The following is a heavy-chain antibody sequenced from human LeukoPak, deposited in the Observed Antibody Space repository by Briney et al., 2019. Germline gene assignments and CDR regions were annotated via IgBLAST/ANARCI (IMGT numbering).Heavy chain of an antibody. V-gene: IGHV3-48*02. CDR1: GFTFSSYG. J-gene: IGHJ4*02. D-gene: IGHD5-18*01. CDR3: ARESYSYSYNDY. CDR2: ISSSSSNI. Sequence: GGSLRLSCAASGFTFSSYGMTWVRQAPGKGLEWVSYISSSSSNIYYADSVKGRFTISRDNAKNSLYLQMNSLRDEDTAVYYCARESYSYSYNDYWGQGTLVTVSS.